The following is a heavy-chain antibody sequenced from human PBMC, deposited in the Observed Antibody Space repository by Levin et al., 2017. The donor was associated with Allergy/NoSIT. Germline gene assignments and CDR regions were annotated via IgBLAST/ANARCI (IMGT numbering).Heavy chain of an antibody. CDR3: ARADQPGRSYSSGFAFDI. D-gene: IGHD6-19*01. CDR2: IIPILGIA. V-gene: IGHV1-69*04. J-gene: IGHJ3*02. Sequence: ASVKVSCKASGGTFSSYAISWVRQAPGQGLEWMGRIIPILGIANYAQKFQGRVTITADKSTSTAYMELSSLRSEDTAVYYCARADQPGRSYSSGFAFDIWGQGTMVTVSS. CDR1: GGTFSSYA.